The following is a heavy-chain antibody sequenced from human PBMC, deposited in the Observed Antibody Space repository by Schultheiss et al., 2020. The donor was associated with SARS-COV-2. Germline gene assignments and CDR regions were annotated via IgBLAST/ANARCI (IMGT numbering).Heavy chain of an antibody. CDR3: ARDGGIVPAAQYYYYYGMDV. CDR1: GFTFSSYA. Sequence: GGSLRLSCAASGFTFSSYAMHWVRQAPGKGLEWVAVISYDGSNKYYADSVKGRFTISRDNAKNSLYLQMNSLRAEDTAVYYCARDGGIVPAAQYYYYYGMDVWGQGTTVTVSS. CDR2: ISYDGSNK. V-gene: IGHV3-30*04. J-gene: IGHJ6*02. D-gene: IGHD2-2*01.